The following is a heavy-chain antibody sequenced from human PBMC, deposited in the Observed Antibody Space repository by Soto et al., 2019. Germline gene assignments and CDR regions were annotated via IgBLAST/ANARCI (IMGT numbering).Heavy chain of an antibody. CDR3: ARDWSLDS. D-gene: IGHD3-3*01. CDR2: IYYSGST. J-gene: IGHJ4*02. V-gene: IGHV4-31*03. CDR1: GGSISSGXXY. Sequence: GXXXPSQTLSLTCTVSGGSISSGXXYWSXXRQHPGKGLEWIGYIYYSGSTYYNPSLKSRVTISVDTSKNQFSLKLSSVTAADTAVYYCARDWSLDSWGQGTLVTVSS.